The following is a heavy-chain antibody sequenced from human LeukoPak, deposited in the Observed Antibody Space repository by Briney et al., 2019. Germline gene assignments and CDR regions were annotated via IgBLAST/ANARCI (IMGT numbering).Heavy chain of an antibody. D-gene: IGHD6-19*01. J-gene: IGHJ4*02. CDR2: IHSSGST. CDR3: ARVQGSGWYPY. V-gene: IGHV4-4*07. Sequence: SETLSLTCIVSGGSISSNYWSWIRQPAGKGLEWIGRIHSSGSTNYNPSLKSRVTVSVDTSKNQFSLRLSSVTAADAAVYYCARVQGSGWYPYWGQGTLVTVSS. CDR1: GGSISSNY.